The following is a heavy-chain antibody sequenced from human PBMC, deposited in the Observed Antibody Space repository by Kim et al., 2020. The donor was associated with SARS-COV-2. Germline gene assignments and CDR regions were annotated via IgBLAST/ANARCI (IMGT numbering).Heavy chain of an antibody. Sequence: GGSLRLSCAASGFTFSNAWMSWVRQAPGKGLEWVGRIKSKTDGGTTDYAAPVKGRFTISRDDSKNTLYLQMNSLKTEDTAVYYCTTTRTMVRGVEQYPAEYFQHWGQGTLVTVSS. D-gene: IGHD3-10*01. V-gene: IGHV3-15*01. CDR3: TTTRTMVRGVEQYPAEYFQH. J-gene: IGHJ1*01. CDR2: IKSKTDGGTT. CDR1: GFTFSNAW.